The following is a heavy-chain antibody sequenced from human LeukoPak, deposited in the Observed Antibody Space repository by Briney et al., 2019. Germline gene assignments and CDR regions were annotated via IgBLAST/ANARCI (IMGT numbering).Heavy chain of an antibody. D-gene: IGHD5-18*01. CDR2: ICSGGST. CDR3: ARVAPGYTYGYGAPYYFDY. V-gene: IGHV3-53*04. CDR1: GFTVSSNY. J-gene: IGHJ4*02. Sequence: PGGSLRLSCAASGFTVSSNYMSWVRQAPGKGLEWVSVICSGGSTYYADSVKGRFTISRHDSKNTVYLQMNSLRAEDTALYYCARVAPGYTYGYGAPYYFDYWGQGTLVTVSS.